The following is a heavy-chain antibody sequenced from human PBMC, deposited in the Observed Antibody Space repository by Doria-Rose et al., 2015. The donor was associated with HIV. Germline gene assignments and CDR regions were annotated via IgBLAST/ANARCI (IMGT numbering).Heavy chain of an antibody. J-gene: IGHJ6*03. CDR2: ISWDSGAK. Sequence: VQLVQSGGGLVQPGRSLRLSCVGSGFSFESHAMHWVRLAPGKGLEWVAGISWDSGAKGNADSVEGRFTISRDNAKKSVYLEMRSLRPEGTAFYYCAKAPIIGPKYYFYMDVWGKGTSVTVPS. CDR1: GFSFESHA. CDR3: AKAPIIGPKYYFYMDV. V-gene: IGHV3-9*01. D-gene: IGHD3-3*01.